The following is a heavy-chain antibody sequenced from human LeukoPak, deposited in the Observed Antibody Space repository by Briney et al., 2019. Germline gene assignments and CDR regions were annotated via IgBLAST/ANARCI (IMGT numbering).Heavy chain of an antibody. Sequence: PSETLSLTCTVSGGSISSSSYYWGWIRQPPGKGLEWIGSIYYSGSTYYNPSLKSRVTISVDTSKNQFSLKLSSVTAADTAVYYCARSIAAAGQEVWFDPWGQGTLVTVSS. CDR1: GGSISSSSYY. J-gene: IGHJ5*02. CDR2: IYYSGST. V-gene: IGHV4-39*01. CDR3: ARSIAAAGQEVWFDP. D-gene: IGHD6-13*01.